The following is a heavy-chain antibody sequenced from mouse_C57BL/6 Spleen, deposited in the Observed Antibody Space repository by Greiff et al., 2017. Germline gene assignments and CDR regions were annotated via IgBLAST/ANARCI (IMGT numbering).Heavy chain of an antibody. V-gene: IGHV1-82*01. Sequence: VQLQQSGPELVKPGASVKISCKASGYAFSSSWMNWVKQRPGKGLEWIGRIYPGDGDTNYNGKFKGKATLTADKSSSTAYMQLSSLTSEDSAVYFCARDSYGSSYPYYVDYWGQGTTLTVSS. CDR2: IYPGDGDT. J-gene: IGHJ2*01. CDR1: GYAFSSSW. CDR3: ARDSYGSSYPYYVDY. D-gene: IGHD1-1*01.